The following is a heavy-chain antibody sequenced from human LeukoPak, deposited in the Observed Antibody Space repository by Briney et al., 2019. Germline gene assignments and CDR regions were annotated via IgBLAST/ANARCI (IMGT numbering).Heavy chain of an antibody. CDR1: GFTFGSYG. CDR3: AREGPRGNSQFDY. Sequence: SGGSRRPSCAASGFTFGSYGMHWVRQAPGKGLEWVALIWYDGSNKYYADSVKGRLTISRDNCKNTLYLQMNSLRAEDTAVYYCAREGPRGNSQFDYWGQGTLVTVSS. D-gene: IGHD2/OR15-2a*01. V-gene: IGHV3-33*01. CDR2: IWYDGSNK. J-gene: IGHJ4*02.